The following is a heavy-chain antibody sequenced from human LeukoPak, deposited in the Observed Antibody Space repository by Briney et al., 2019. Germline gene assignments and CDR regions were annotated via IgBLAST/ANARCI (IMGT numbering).Heavy chain of an antibody. CDR2: IYHSGST. CDR1: GGSISSSNW. CDR3: ARDATTVTPYWYFDL. Sequence: SGTLSLTCAVSGGSISSSNWWSWVRQPPGKGLEWIGEIYHSGSTNYNPSLKSRVTISVDKSKNQFSLKLSSVTAADTAVYYCARDATTVTPYWYFDLWGRGTLVTVSP. D-gene: IGHD4-17*01. V-gene: IGHV4-4*02. J-gene: IGHJ2*01.